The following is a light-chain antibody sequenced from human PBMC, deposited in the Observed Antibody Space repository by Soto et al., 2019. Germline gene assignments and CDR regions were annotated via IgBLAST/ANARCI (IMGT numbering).Light chain of an antibody. Sequence: EIVLTQSPVTLSLSPGERATLSCRASQSVNSFLAWYQQKPGQAPRLLIYDTSKRATGIPARFSGSGSGTDFTLTISSLEPEDFAIYYGQQRYKWPLTFGGGTKVEIK. CDR3: QQRYKWPLT. J-gene: IGKJ4*01. CDR1: QSVNSF. CDR2: DTS. V-gene: IGKV3-11*01.